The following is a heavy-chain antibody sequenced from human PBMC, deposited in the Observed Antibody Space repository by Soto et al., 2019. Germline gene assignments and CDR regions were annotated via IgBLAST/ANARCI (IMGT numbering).Heavy chain of an antibody. D-gene: IGHD3-10*01. CDR1: GFTFSSYD. J-gene: IGHJ3*02. Sequence: QVQLVESGGGVVQPGRSLRLSCAASGFTFSSYDIHWVRQAPGKGLEWVALISYDGNNKYYADSVKGRFTISRDNSKNXLYLQMNSLRAEDTAVYYCAKLITMVRGVIMDAFDIWGQGTMVTVSS. CDR3: AKLITMVRGVIMDAFDI. V-gene: IGHV3-30*18. CDR2: ISYDGNNK.